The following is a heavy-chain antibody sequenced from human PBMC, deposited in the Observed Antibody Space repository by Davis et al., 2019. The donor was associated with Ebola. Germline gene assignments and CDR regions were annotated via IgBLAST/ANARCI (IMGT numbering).Heavy chain of an antibody. J-gene: IGHJ5*02. V-gene: IGHV1-2*02. D-gene: IGHD3-9*01. CDR1: AYTSTGYY. CDR2: INPNSGGT. Sequence: AASLMVSCKASAYTSTGYYMHWVRQAPGQGLERMGWINPNSGGTNYAQKSQGRVTMTRDTSISTAYMELSRLRSDDTAVYYCARDRPYYDILTGYYNGRWFDPWGQGTLVTVSS. CDR3: ARDRPYYDILTGYYNGRWFDP.